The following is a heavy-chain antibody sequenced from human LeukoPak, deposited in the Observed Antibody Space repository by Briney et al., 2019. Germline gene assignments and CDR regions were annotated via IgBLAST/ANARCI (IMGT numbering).Heavy chain of an antibody. V-gene: IGHV4-59*12. CDR2: IYYSGST. CDR1: GGSISSYY. J-gene: IGHJ3*02. D-gene: IGHD3-22*01. CDR3: ARDLYRTFFEFDYYDSSGLLSPHAFDI. Sequence: SETLSLTCTVSGGSISSYYWSWIRQPPGKGLEWIGYIYYSGSTYYNPSLKSRVTISVDTSKNQFSLKLSSVTAADTAVYYCARDLYRTFFEFDYYDSSGLLSPHAFDIWGQGTMVTVSS.